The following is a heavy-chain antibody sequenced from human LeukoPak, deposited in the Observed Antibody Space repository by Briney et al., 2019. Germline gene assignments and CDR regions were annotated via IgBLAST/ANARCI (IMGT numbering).Heavy chain of an antibody. CDR2: IYHSGST. J-gene: IGHJ5*02. V-gene: IGHV4-38-2*02. CDR1: GYSISSGYY. CDR3: ARGSSSWYYADDDWFDP. Sequence: PSETLSLTCTVSGYSISSGYYWGWIRQPPGKGLEWIGSIYHSGSTYYNPSLKSRVTISVDTSKNQFSLKLSSVTAADTAVYYCARGSSSWYYADDDWFDPWGQGTLVTVSS. D-gene: IGHD6-13*01.